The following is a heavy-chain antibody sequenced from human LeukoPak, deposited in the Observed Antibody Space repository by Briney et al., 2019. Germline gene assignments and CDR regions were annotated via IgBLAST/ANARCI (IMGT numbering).Heavy chain of an antibody. D-gene: IGHD2-2*02. V-gene: IGHV4-38-2*02. Sequence: SETLSLTCTVSGYSITSGYNWAWIRQPPGKVLEWIGSIYHSGSAYYNPSLKSRVTISVDTSKNQFSLTLSSVTAADTAVYYCVKYWSSTTCYNRAVYYWGQGTLVTVAS. CDR1: GYSITSGYN. CDR3: VKYWSSTTCYNRAVYY. CDR2: IYHSGSA. J-gene: IGHJ4*02.